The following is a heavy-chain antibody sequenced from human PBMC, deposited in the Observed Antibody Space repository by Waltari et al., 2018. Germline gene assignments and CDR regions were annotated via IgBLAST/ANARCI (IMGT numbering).Heavy chain of an antibody. D-gene: IGHD6-13*01. J-gene: IGHJ4*02. CDR1: GYTLTELS. CDR2: FDPEDGET. Sequence: QVQLVQSGAEVKKPGASVKVSCKVSGYTLTELSMHWVRQAPGKGLEWMGGFDPEDGETIYAQKFQGRVTMTEDTSTDTAYMELSSLRSEDTAVYYCATAPAKYSGSWYDFDYWGQGTLVTVSS. CDR3: ATAPAKYSGSWYDFDY. V-gene: IGHV1-24*01.